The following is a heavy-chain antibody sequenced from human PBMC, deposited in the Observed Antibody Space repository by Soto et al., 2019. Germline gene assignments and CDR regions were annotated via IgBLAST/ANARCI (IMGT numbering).Heavy chain of an antibody. V-gene: IGHV1-69*06. CDR3: ARDKGGYNYWSFDY. CDR2: IIPIFGTA. Sequence: EASVKVSCKASGGTFSSYAISWVRQAPGQGLEWMGGIIPIFGTANYAQKFQGRVTITADKSTSTAYMELSSLRSEDTAVYYCARDKGGYNYWSFDYWGQGTLVTVSS. D-gene: IGHD5-12*01. J-gene: IGHJ4*02. CDR1: GGTFSSYA.